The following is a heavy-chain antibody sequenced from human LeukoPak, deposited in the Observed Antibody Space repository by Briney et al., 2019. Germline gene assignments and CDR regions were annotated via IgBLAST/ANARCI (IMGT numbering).Heavy chain of an antibody. CDR2: ISSSSSYM. CDR1: GFTLSRSG. V-gene: IGHV3-21*01. CDR3: ARDTLGNYFDY. D-gene: IGHD7-27*01. J-gene: IGHJ4*02. Sequence: GGSLRLSCAASGFTLSRSGMHWVRQAPGKGLEWVSSISSSSSYMYYADSMKGRFTISRDNAKNSLYLQMNSLRAEDTAVYYCARDTLGNYFDYWGQGTLVTVSS.